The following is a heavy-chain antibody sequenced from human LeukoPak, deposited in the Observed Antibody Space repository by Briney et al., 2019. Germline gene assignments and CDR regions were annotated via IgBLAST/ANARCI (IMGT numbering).Heavy chain of an antibody. Sequence: ASVKVSCKASGYPFTSYYINWVRQAPGQGLEWMGWISAYNGDTSYAQNFQGRVTMTTDTSTDTAYMELRSLRSDDTAVYYCARDGLSYTNPNNWFDPWGQGTLVTVSS. J-gene: IGHJ5*02. CDR1: GYPFTSYY. CDR3: ARDGLSYTNPNNWFDP. D-gene: IGHD2-2*02. V-gene: IGHV1-18*01. CDR2: ISAYNGDT.